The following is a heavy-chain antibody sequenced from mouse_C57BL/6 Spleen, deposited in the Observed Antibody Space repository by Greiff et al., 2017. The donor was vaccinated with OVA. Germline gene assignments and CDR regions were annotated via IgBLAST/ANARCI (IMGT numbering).Heavy chain of an antibody. V-gene: IGHV1-26*01. D-gene: IGHD2-4*01. J-gene: IGHJ4*01. CDR3: ARDYDRDYAMDD. Sequence: VQLQQSGPELVKPGASVKISCKASGYTFTDYYMNWVKQSPGKSLEWIGDINPNNGGTSYNQKFKGKATLTVDKSSSTAYMELRSLTSEDSAVYYCARDYDRDYAMDDWGQGTSVTVSS. CDR2: INPNNGGT. CDR1: GYTFTDYY.